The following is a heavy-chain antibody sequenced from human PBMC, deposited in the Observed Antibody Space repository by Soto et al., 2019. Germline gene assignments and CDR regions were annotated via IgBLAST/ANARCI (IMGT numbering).Heavy chain of an antibody. CDR3: ARVFCISTSCYDWYYYYGMDV. CDR2: ISRSGSTI. CDR1: GFNFSDYY. Sequence: QVRLVESGGGLVKPGGSLRLSCAVSGFNFSDYYMSWIRQAPGKGLEWVSYISRSGSTIYNADSVKGRFTISRDNAKNSLYLQMNSLRAEDTAVYYCARVFCISTSCYDWYYYYGMDVWGQGTTVTVSS. J-gene: IGHJ6*02. V-gene: IGHV3-11*01. D-gene: IGHD2-2*01.